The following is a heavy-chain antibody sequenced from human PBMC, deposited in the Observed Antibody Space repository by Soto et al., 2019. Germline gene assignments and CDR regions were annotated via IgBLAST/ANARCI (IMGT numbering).Heavy chain of an antibody. V-gene: IGHV4-38-2*01. J-gene: IGHJ4*02. CDR1: GYSISSGYY. Sequence: ETLSLTCAVSGYSISSGYYWGCIRQAPGKGLEWIGSIYHSGSTYYNPSLKSRVTISVDTSKNQFSLKLSSVTAADTAVYYCARVREWVTTVTTYYFDYWGQGTLVTVSS. CDR2: IYHSGST. D-gene: IGHD4-17*01. CDR3: ARVREWVTTVTTYYFDY.